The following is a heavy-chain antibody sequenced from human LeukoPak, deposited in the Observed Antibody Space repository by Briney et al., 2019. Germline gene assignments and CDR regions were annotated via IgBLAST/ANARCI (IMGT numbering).Heavy chain of an antibody. D-gene: IGHD2-2*01. J-gene: IGHJ4*02. V-gene: IGHV4-4*09. CDR2: IYTSGST. Sequence: PSETLSLTCTVSGGSISSYYWSWIRQPPGKGLEWIGYIYTSGSTNYNPSLKSRVTISVDTSKNQFSLKLSSVTAADTAVYYCARLAGVVPAATQIDYWGQGTLVTVSS. CDR3: ARLAGVVPAATQIDY. CDR1: GGSISSYY.